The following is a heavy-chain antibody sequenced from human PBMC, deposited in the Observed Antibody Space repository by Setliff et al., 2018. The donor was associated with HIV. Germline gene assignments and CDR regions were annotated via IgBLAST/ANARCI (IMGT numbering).Heavy chain of an antibody. CDR3: VRRVYDFWSGLVGYSYYMDV. Sequence: SETLSLTCTVSGGSITSNNYYWGWIRQPPGEGLEWIGTFYYSGSTYYNSSLKSRVTISVNTSTNRFSLRLNSVTAADTAVYYCVRRVYDFWSGLVGYSYYMDVWGKGTTVTVSS. CDR2: FYYSGST. D-gene: IGHD3-3*01. CDR1: GGSITSNNYY. J-gene: IGHJ6*03. V-gene: IGHV4-39*01.